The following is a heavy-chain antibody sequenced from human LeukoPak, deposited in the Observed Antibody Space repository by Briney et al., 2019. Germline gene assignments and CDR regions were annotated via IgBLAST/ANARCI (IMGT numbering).Heavy chain of an antibody. CDR3: ATGPPYTSSDYYVGY. V-gene: IGHV3-21*01. Sequence: PGGSLRLSCAASRFTFSGYSMNWVRQAPGKGLEWVSSISSTSTYIYYAESVKGRFTISRDNAKNSLYLQMNSLRAEDTAVYYCATGPPYTSSDYYVGYWGQGTLVTVSS. J-gene: IGHJ4*02. D-gene: IGHD3-22*01. CDR1: RFTFSGYS. CDR2: ISSTSTYI.